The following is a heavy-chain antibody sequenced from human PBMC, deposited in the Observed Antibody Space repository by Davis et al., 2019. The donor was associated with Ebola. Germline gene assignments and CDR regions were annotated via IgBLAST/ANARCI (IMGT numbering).Heavy chain of an antibody. CDR2: TYYTSKWFN. CDR1: GDSVPGSSGA. V-gene: IGHV6-1*01. D-gene: IGHD1-26*01. CDR3: VRGWGRTGMGV. Sequence: HSQTLSLTCAISGDSVPGSSGAWHWLRQSPSRGLEWLGRTYYTSKWFNHYAEAVQSRITINPDTSKNQFSLQLNSVTPEDTAVYYCVRGWGRTGMGVWGQGTTVTVSS. J-gene: IGHJ6*02.